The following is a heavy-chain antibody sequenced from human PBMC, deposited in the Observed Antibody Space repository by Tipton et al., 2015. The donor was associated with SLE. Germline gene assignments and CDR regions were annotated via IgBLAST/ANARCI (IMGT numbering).Heavy chain of an antibody. CDR3: ARDPLAVGDGESLDL. D-gene: IGHD1-26*01. Sequence: LSLTCTVSGGSISSDRYFWSWIRQPAGKGLEWIGRICASGATNYNPSFKSRLTISIDTSKNYFSLNLSSVTAADTAVYFCARDPLAVGDGESLDLWGRGTLVTVSS. CDR2: ICASGAT. V-gene: IGHV4-61*02. CDR1: GGSISSDRYF. J-gene: IGHJ2*01.